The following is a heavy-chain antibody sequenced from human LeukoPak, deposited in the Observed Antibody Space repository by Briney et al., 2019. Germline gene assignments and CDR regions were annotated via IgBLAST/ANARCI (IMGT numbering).Heavy chain of an antibody. V-gene: IGHV4-39*02. J-gene: IGHJ4*02. CDR2: FYYSGST. D-gene: IGHD4-17*01. Sequence: SETLSLTCTVSGGSISRSSYFWGWIRQPPGKGLEWIGSFYYSGSTYYNPSRKSRVTISVDTSKNQFSLKLSSVTAADTAVYFCARDYGDHAFDCWGQGTLVTVSS. CDR1: GGSISRSSYF. CDR3: ARDYGDHAFDC.